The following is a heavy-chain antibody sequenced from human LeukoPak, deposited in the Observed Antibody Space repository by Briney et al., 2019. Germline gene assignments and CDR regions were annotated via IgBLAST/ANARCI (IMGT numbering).Heavy chain of an antibody. V-gene: IGHV4-59*08. CDR2: IYYSGST. J-gene: IGHJ4*02. CDR1: GGSISSYY. CDR3: ARSDQYDSSGYPFDY. D-gene: IGHD3-22*01. Sequence: SETLSLTCTVSGGSISSYYWSWIRQPPGKGLEWIGYIYYSGSTNYNPSLKSRVTISVDTSKNQFSLKLSSVTAADTAVYYCARSDQYDSSGYPFDYWGQGTLVTVSS.